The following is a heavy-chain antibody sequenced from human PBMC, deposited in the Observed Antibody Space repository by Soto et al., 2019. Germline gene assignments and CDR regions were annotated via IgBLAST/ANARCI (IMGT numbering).Heavy chain of an antibody. CDR3: VKDLQPGGADY. D-gene: IGHD1-1*01. CDR1: GFTSDDYA. J-gene: IGHJ4*02. CDR2: IYWYSNRV. Sequence: LRHSCVASGFTSDDYAMHWVRQVPGKGLEWVSGIYWYSNRVDYADSVKGRFTTSRDNAKNSLYLQMDYLRTEDTAFYYCVKDLQPGGADYWGQGTLVTVSS. V-gene: IGHV3-9*02.